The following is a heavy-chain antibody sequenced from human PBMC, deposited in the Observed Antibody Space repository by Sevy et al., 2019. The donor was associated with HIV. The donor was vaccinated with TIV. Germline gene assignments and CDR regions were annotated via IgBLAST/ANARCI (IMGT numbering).Heavy chain of an antibody. D-gene: IGHD4-17*01. CDR3: ASRPRDMTRLKREGWSFGL. Sequence: SETLSLTCAVYGGSFTAYYWSWIRQSPEKGLEWIGDINHHGRTNYRPSLKSRVTISVDTSKNQFSLRLNSVTAADTGVYYCASRPRDMTRLKREGWSFGLWGRGTLVTVSS. CDR1: GGSFTAYY. CDR2: INHHGRT. V-gene: IGHV4-34*01. J-gene: IGHJ2*01.